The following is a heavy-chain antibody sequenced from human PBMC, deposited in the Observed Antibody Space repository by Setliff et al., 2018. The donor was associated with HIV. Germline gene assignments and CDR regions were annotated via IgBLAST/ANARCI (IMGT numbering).Heavy chain of an antibody. D-gene: IGHD4-17*01. Sequence: PGGSLRLSCAASGFTFNTAWMSWVRQAPGKGLEWVGHIRSKTDGATTDYAAPVKGRFTISRDDSKSIAYLQMNSLKTEDTAVYYCTRDTKDYGVGAFDYWGQGTLVTVSS. J-gene: IGHJ4*02. V-gene: IGHV3-15*01. CDR2: IRSKTDGATT. CDR1: GFTFNTAW. CDR3: TRDTKDYGVGAFDY.